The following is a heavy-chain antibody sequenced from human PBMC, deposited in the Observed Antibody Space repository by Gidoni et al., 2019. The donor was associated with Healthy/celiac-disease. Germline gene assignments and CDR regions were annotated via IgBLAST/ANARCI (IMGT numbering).Heavy chain of an antibody. D-gene: IGHD6-19*01. J-gene: IGHJ5*02. CDR2: IYYSGST. Sequence: QLQLQESGPGLVKPSETLSLTCTVSGGSISSSSYYWGWVRQPPGKGLEWIGSIYYSGSTYYNPSLKSRVTISVDTSKNQFSLKLSSVTAADTAVYYCARLCGQWLVGYNWFDPWGQGTLVTVSS. V-gene: IGHV4-39*01. CDR1: GGSISSSSYY. CDR3: ARLCGQWLVGYNWFDP.